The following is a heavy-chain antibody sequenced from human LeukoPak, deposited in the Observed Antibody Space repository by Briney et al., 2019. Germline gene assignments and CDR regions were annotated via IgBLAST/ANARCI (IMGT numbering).Heavy chain of an antibody. D-gene: IGHD2-2*02. J-gene: IGHJ4*02. CDR3: AGTRGLGYCSSTSCYTFDY. CDR1: GYTFTDYY. Sequence: ASVKVSCKASGYTFTDYYMHWVRQAPGQGLEWMGWINPNSGDTKYVQKFQGRVTMTRDTSISTAYMELSRLRSEDTAVYYCAGTRGLGYCSSTSCYTFDYWGQGTLVTVSS. CDR2: INPNSGDT. V-gene: IGHV1-2*02.